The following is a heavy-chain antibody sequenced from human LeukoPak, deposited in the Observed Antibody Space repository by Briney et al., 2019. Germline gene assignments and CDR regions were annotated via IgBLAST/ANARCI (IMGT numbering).Heavy chain of an antibody. Sequence: GGSLRLSCAASGFTFSSYWMHWVRQAPGKGLVWVARTNSDESTTSYADSVKGRFTISRDKAKNTLYLQMTSLRAEDTAVYYCVRDPYESSQGGDYWGQGTLVTVTS. CDR3: VRDPYESSQGGDY. V-gene: IGHV3-74*01. J-gene: IGHJ4*02. CDR1: GFTFSSYW. CDR2: TNSDESTT. D-gene: IGHD3-22*01.